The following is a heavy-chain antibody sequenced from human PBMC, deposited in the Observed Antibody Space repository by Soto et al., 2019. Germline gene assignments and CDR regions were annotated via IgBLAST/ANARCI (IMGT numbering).Heavy chain of an antibody. V-gene: IGHV3-53*01. J-gene: IGHJ4*02. CDR3: ARGVPITPGTFDY. CDR2: IYSGGST. CDR1: GFTVSSTY. Sequence: VGSLRLSCAASGFTVSSTYMSWVRQAPGKGLEWISIIYSGGSTFYADSMKGRFTISRDNSKNTLYLQMNSLRAEDTAVYYCARGVPITPGTFDYRGQGTLVTVSS. D-gene: IGHD5-12*01.